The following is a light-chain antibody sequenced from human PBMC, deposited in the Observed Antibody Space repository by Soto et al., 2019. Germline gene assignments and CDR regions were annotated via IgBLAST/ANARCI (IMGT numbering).Light chain of an antibody. V-gene: IGLV2-14*01. CDR2: EVS. J-gene: IGLJ3*02. CDR1: SSDVGTYNY. CDR3: SSYTTSTTQV. Sequence: ALTQPASVSGSPGQSITISCTGTSSDVGTYNYVSWYQHHPGKVPKLMIYEVSNRPSGVSNRFSGSKSGNTASLTISGLQAEDEADYYCSSYTTSTTQVFGGGTKLTVL.